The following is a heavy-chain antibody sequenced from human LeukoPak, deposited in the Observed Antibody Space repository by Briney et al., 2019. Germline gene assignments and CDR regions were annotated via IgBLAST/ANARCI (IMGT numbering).Heavy chain of an antibody. CDR3: ARMGVAAAGTGIDY. CDR2: INPNSGGT. D-gene: IGHD6-13*01. CDR1: GYTFTGYY. J-gene: IGHJ4*02. Sequence: ASVKVSCKASGYTFTGYYMHRVRQAPGQGLEWMGWINPNSGGTNYAQKFQGRVTMTRDTSISTAYMELSRLRSDDTAVYYCARMGVAAAGTGIDYWGQGTLVTVSS. V-gene: IGHV1-2*02.